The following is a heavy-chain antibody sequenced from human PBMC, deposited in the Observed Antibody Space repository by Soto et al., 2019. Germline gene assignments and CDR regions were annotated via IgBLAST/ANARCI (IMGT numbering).Heavy chain of an antibody. J-gene: IGHJ4*02. D-gene: IGHD1-26*01. CDR3: ARDRRGVVGANYFDY. Sequence: QVQLVQSGAEVKKPGASVKVSCKASGYTFTSYYMHWVRQAPGQGLEWMGIINPSGGSTSYAQKFQGRVTMTRDTSTSTVYMELSSLRSEDTAVYYCARDRRGVVGANYFDYWGQGTLVTVSS. CDR1: GYTFTSYY. CDR2: INPSGGST. V-gene: IGHV1-46*01.